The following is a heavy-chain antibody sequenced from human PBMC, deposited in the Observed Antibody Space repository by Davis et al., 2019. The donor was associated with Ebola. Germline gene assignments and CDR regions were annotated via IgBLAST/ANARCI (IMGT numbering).Heavy chain of an antibody. CDR2: IYYSGST. V-gene: IGHV4-59*08. CDR3: ARREAGISFDY. D-gene: IGHD3-3*02. CDR1: GGSISSYY. J-gene: IGHJ4*02. Sequence: MPSETLSLTCTVSGGSISSYYWSWIRQPPGKGLEWIGYIYYSGSTNYNPSLKSRVTISVDTSKNQFSLKLSSVTAADTAVYYCARREAGISFDYWGQGTLVTVSS.